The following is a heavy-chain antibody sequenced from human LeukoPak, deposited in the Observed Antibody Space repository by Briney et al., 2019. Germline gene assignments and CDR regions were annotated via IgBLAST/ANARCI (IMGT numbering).Heavy chain of an antibody. J-gene: IGHJ5*02. CDR3: ARGLTTVTTFNWFDP. V-gene: IGHV4-34*01. D-gene: IGHD4-17*01. CDR2: INHSGST. Sequence: SETLSLTCPVSGGSISSYYWSWIRQPPGKGLEWIGEINHSGSTNYDPSLKSRVTISVDTSKNQFSLKLSSVTAADTAVYSCARGLTTVTTFNWFDPWGQGTLVAVSS. CDR1: GGSISSYY.